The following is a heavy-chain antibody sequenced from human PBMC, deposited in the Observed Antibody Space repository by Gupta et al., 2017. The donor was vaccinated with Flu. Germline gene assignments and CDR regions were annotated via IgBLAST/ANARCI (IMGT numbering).Heavy chain of an antibody. V-gene: IGHV3-23*01. CDR1: GFTFVSYA. CDR3: ARGGYASSWYFDS. CDR2: ISASGVT. Sequence: EVQLLKSGGDLIQTGDSLRLSCGASGFTFVSYAMRWLRQAPGKGLVWDSAISASGVTYYADSVEGRFTISRDNSKDTLYLQMRNVRVEDTAVYYCARGGYASSWYFDSWGQGAQVTVSS. J-gene: IGHJ4*02. D-gene: IGHD6-13*01.